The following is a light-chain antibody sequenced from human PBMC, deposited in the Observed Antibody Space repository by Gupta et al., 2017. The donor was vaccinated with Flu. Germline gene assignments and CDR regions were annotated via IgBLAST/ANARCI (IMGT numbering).Light chain of an antibody. CDR3: QQYLSSPVT. J-gene: IGKJ4*01. V-gene: IGKV1-5*03. CDR2: KAS. CDR1: QNISRS. Sequence: PSTLSAFEGETITITCRASQNISRSLTWYQQKPGKAPDLVLYKASNLERGVPSRFGGSGSGTEFRCTISSLEPDDFATYYCQQYLSSPVTCGGGTKVEIK.